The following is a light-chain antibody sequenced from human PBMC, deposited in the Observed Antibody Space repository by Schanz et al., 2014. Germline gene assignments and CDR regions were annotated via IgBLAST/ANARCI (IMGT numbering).Light chain of an antibody. V-gene: IGKV4-1*01. CDR1: QSILYNSHNKNY. CDR3: QQYYTTPPT. CDR2: WAS. J-gene: IGKJ2*01. Sequence: DIVMTQSPDSLAVSLGERATINCKSSQSILYNSHNKNYLSWYQQKPGQPPKPLISWASTRESGVPDRFSGSGSGTDFTLTIGSLQAEDVAVYYCQQYYTTPPTFGQGTKVEIK.